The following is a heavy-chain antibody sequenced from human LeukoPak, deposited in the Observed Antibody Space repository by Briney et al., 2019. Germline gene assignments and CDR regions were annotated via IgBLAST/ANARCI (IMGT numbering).Heavy chain of an antibody. CDR2: ISGSGGST. V-gene: IGHV3-23*01. CDR3: AKDGERASSGGYRNYYYYGMDV. Sequence: GGSLRLSCAASGFTFSSYAMSWVRQAPGKGLEWVSAISGSGGSTYYADSVKGRFTISRDNSKNTLYLQMNSLRAEDTAVYYGAKDGERASSGGYRNYYYYGMDVWGQGTTVTVSS. D-gene: IGHD6-19*01. CDR1: GFTFSSYA. J-gene: IGHJ6*02.